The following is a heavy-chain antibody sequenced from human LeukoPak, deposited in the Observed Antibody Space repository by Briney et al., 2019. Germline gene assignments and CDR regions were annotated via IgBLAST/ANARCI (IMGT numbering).Heavy chain of an antibody. CDR2: IYTSGST. Sequence: SQTLSLTCTVSGGSISSGGYYWSWIRQPAGKGLEWIGRIYTSGSTNYNPSLKSRVTISVDTSKNQFSLKLSSVTAADTAVYYCARGGIPQQQLVDYYYYYMDVWGKGTTVTISS. D-gene: IGHD6-13*01. J-gene: IGHJ6*03. V-gene: IGHV4-61*02. CDR1: GGSISSGGYY. CDR3: ARGGIPQQQLVDYYYYYMDV.